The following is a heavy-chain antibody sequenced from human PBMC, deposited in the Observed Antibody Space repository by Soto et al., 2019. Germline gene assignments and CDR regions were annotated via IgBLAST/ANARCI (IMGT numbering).Heavy chain of an antibody. V-gene: IGHV1-58*01. Sequence: GASVKVSCKASGFTFTSSAVQWVRQARGQRLEWIGWIVVGSGNTNYAQKFQERVTITRDMSTSTAYMELSSLRSEDTAVYYCAADRTTYNWKRGYYYYGMDVWGQGTTVTVSS. D-gene: IGHD1-20*01. CDR2: IVVGSGNT. CDR1: GFTFTSSA. J-gene: IGHJ6*02. CDR3: AADRTTYNWKRGYYYYGMDV.